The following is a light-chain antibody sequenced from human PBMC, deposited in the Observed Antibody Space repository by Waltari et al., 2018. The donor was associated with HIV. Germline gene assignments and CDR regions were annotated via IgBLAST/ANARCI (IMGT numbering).Light chain of an antibody. Sequence: QSVLTQPPSVSGAPGQRVTIACTGNSSNIGAGSDLHWYQHLPVTAPKLLIYGDRNRPSGVPDRFSASRSDTSASLAITGLQAEDEADYYCQSYDRSLSGSFVFGTGTKVTVL. CDR3: QSYDRSLSGSFV. CDR1: SSNIGAGSD. CDR2: GDR. J-gene: IGLJ1*01. V-gene: IGLV1-40*01.